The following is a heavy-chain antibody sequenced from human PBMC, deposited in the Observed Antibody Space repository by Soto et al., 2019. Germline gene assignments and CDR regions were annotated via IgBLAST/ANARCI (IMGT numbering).Heavy chain of an antibody. V-gene: IGHV4-39*01. D-gene: IGHD3-10*01. CDR3: ARQLAYYGRGSSP. CDR2: INYSGST. J-gene: IGHJ4*02. Sequence: SETLSLTCTVSGGSVSSSEFYWGWIRQAPGKGLEWIGSINYSGSTHYNPSLKSRLTIYVDTSKNQFSLKLSSVTAADTAVYCWARQLAYYGRGSSPGGQETLVTFSS. CDR1: GGSVSSSEFY.